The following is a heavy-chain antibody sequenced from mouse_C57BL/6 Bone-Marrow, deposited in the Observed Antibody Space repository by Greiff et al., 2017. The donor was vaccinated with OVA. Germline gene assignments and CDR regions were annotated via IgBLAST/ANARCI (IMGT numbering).Heavy chain of an antibody. D-gene: IGHD1-1*01. CDR3: ARYYGSRRSYYFDY. Sequence: QVQLQQSGPELVKPGASVKISCKASGYAFSSSWMNWVKQRPGKGLEWIGRIYPGDGDTNYNGKFKGKATLTADKSSSTAYMQLSSLTSEDSAVYFCARYYGSRRSYYFDYWGQGTTLTVSS. CDR2: IYPGDGDT. V-gene: IGHV1-82*01. J-gene: IGHJ2*01. CDR1: GYAFSSSW.